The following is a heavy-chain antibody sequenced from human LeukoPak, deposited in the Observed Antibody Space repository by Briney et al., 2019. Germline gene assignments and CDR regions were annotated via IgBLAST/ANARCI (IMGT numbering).Heavy chain of an antibody. CDR2: IYSGGST. CDR3: ARDPKLGYFDY. D-gene: IGHD3-16*01. CDR1: GFTVSSNY. V-gene: IGHV3-53*04. Sequence: GGSLRLSCAASGFTVSSNYMSWVRQAPGKGLEWVSVIYSGGSTYYADSVKGRFTISRHNSKNTLYLQMNSLRAEDTAVYYCARDPKLGYFDYWGQEPWSPSPQ. J-gene: IGHJ4*01.